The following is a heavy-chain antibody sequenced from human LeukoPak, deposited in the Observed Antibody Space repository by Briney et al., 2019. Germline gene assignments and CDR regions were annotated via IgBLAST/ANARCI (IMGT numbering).Heavy chain of an antibody. V-gene: IGHV4-59*01. D-gene: IGHD5-24*01. Sequence: PSETLSLTCTVSGASISSYSWGWIRQPPGKGLEWIGYFSYTGSTNYNPSLRSRVTISLDTSKNQFFLKVSSVTAADTAVYYCARGAARMVEMGTIISFEYWGQGTLVTVSS. J-gene: IGHJ4*02. CDR2: FSYTGST. CDR3: ARGAARMVEMGTIISFEY. CDR1: GASISSYS.